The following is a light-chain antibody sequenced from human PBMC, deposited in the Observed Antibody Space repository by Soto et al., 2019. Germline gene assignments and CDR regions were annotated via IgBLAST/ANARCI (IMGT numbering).Light chain of an antibody. Sequence: DIQMTQSPSTLAGSVGCRGTITCRASQTISSWLAWYEQKPGKAPKLLIYKASTLKSGVPSRLSGSGSGTEFTLTISSMKPDDFATYYCQQYNVYSTFGGGTKVDIK. J-gene: IGKJ4*01. CDR2: KAS. V-gene: IGKV1-5*03. CDR1: QTISSW. CDR3: QQYNVYST.